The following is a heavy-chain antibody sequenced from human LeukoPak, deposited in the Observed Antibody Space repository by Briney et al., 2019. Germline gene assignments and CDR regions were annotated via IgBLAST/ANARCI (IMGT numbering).Heavy chain of an antibody. CDR3: ARAQDYYGSGSYSYNWFDP. V-gene: IGHV1-69*13. CDR2: IIPIFGTA. CDR1: GGTFSSYA. D-gene: IGHD3-10*01. Sequence: SVKVSCKASGGTFSSYAISWVRQAPGQGLEWMGGIIPIFGTANYAQKFQGRVTITADESTSTAYMELSSLRSEDTAAYYCARAQDYYGSGSYSYNWFDPWGQGTLVTVSS. J-gene: IGHJ5*02.